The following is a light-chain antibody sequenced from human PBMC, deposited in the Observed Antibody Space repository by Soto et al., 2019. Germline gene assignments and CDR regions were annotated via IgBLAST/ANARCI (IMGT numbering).Light chain of an antibody. J-gene: IGLJ2*01. CDR3: SSYITSDIVV. V-gene: IGLV2-14*03. Sequence: QSALAQPASVSGTRGQSITFSCTGTSGDLPGANPVSWYQQHPGKAPILIIYDVSKRPSGVSDRFSGSKSGNTASLTISGVQAEYEADYYCSSYITSDIVVFGGGTKLTVL. CDR1: SGDLPGANP. CDR2: DVS.